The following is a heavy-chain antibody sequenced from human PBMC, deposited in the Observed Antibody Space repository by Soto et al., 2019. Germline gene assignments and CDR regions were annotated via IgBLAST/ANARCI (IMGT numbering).Heavy chain of an antibody. CDR1: GFTVSSNY. Sequence: EVQLVESGGGLVQPGGSLRLSCAASGFTVSSNYMSWVRQAPGKGLEWVSVIYSGGSTYYADSVKGRFTISRDNSKNTLYLQMNSLIAEDTAVYYCARGYSGYDWDDAFDIWGQGTMVTVSS. J-gene: IGHJ3*02. CDR2: IYSGGST. V-gene: IGHV3-66*01. D-gene: IGHD5-12*01. CDR3: ARGYSGYDWDDAFDI.